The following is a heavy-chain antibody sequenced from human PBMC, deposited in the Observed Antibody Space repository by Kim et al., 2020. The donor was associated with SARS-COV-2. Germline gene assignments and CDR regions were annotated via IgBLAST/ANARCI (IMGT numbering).Heavy chain of an antibody. CDR2: IYPDDSDT. J-gene: IGHJ5*02. Sequence: GESLKISCQGSGYTFSKYWIAWVRQTPDKGLEWVGIIYPDDSDTKYSPSFQGRVIISADTSSSTAFLQWRSLQASDTAMYYCAKTSRTVLANYNIFTTQVRDSFAPWGQGTLVTVSS. D-gene: IGHD3-9*01. CDR1: GYTFSKYW. CDR3: AKTSRTVLANYNIFTTQVRDSFAP. V-gene: IGHV5-51*01.